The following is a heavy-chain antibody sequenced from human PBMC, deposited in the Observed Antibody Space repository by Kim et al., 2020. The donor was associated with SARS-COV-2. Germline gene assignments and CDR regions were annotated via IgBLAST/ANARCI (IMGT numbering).Heavy chain of an antibody. V-gene: IGHV4-61*02. D-gene: IGHD3-3*01. CDR3: ARDWSVHYYYGMDV. Sequence: PSLNSPVTKSDDTTKNQFSLKLSSVTAADTAVYYCARDWSVHYYYGMDVWGQGTTVTVSS. J-gene: IGHJ6*02.